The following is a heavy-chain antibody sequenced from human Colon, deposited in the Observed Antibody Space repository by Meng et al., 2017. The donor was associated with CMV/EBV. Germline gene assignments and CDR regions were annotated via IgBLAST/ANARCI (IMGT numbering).Heavy chain of an antibody. D-gene: IGHD6-6*01. J-gene: IGHJ4*02. CDR3: IRETTGSSSSY. CDR2: IYYTGND. CDR1: VDSISGRSYY. V-gene: IGHV4-39*07. Sequence: QVPLPEPAPALVNPSETLSPTCTVSVDSISGRSYYWGWIRQPPGKGLEWIASIYYTGNDYHNPSLKSRVTISIDTSNNQFSLRLTSVTAADTAVYYCIRETTGSSSSYWGQGTLVTVSS.